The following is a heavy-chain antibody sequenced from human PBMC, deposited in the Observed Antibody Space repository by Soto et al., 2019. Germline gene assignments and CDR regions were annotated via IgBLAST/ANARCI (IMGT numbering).Heavy chain of an antibody. CDR3: ARDHRYCSGGSCSYYFDY. CDR2: ISSSSSYI. V-gene: IGHV3-21*01. CDR1: GFTFSSYS. J-gene: IGHJ4*02. D-gene: IGHD2-15*01. Sequence: EVQLVESGGGLVKPGGSLRLSCAASGFTFSSYSMNWVRQAPGKGLEWVSSISSSSSYIYYADSVKGRFTISRDNAKKSLYLQMNSLRAEDTAVYYCARDHRYCSGGSCSYYFDYWCQGTLVTVSS.